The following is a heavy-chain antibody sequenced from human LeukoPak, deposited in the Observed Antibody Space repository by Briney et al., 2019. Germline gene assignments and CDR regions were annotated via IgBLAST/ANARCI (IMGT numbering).Heavy chain of an antibody. Sequence: GGSLRLSCAASGFTFSSYAMHWVRQAPGKGLEWVAVISYDGSNKYYADSVKGRFTISRDNSKNTLYLQMNSLRAEDTAVYYCARVVLRYLDLADYWGQGTLVTVSS. V-gene: IGHV3-30-3*01. D-gene: IGHD3-9*01. J-gene: IGHJ4*02. CDR2: ISYDGSNK. CDR3: ARVVLRYLDLADY. CDR1: GFTFSSYA.